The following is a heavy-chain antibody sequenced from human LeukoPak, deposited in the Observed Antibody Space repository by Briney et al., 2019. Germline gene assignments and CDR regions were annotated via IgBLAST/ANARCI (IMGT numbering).Heavy chain of an antibody. V-gene: IGHV3-53*01. CDR2: IYSGGST. CDR1: GFTVSSNY. J-gene: IGHJ5*02. D-gene: IGHD4-11*01. CDR3: ARGMEGLHTAHFDP. Sequence: GGSLRLSCAASGFTVSSNYMSWVRQAPGKGLEWVSVIYSGGSTYYADSVKGRFTISRDNSKNTLYLQMNSLRAEDTAVYYCARGMEGLHTAHFDPWGQGTLVTVSS.